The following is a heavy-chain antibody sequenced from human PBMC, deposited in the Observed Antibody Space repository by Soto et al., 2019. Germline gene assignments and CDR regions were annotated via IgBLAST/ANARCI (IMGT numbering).Heavy chain of an antibody. D-gene: IGHD6-13*01. CDR2: ISSSSSYI. CDR1: GFTFSSYS. V-gene: IGHV3-21*01. CDR3: ARETHWPGYSIDY. Sequence: EVQLVESGGGLVKPGGSLRLSCAASGFTFSSYSMNWVRQAPGKGLEWVSSISSSSSYIYYADSEKGRFTIFRDNAKNSLYLQMNSLRAEDTAVYYCARETHWPGYSIDYWGQGTLVTVSS. J-gene: IGHJ4*02.